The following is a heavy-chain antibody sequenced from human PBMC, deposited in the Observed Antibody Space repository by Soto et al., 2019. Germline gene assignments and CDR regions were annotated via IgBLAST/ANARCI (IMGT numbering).Heavy chain of an antibody. D-gene: IGHD1-26*01. CDR1: GGSISSSSYY. Sequence: SETLSLTCTVSGGSISSSSYYWGWIRQPPGKGLEWIGSIYYSGSTYYNPSLKSRVTISVDTSKNQFSLKLSSVTAADTAVYYCARRTKWELRPRYYYGMDVWGQGTTVTVSS. V-gene: IGHV4-39*01. CDR3: ARRTKWELRPRYYYGMDV. CDR2: IYYSGST. J-gene: IGHJ6*02.